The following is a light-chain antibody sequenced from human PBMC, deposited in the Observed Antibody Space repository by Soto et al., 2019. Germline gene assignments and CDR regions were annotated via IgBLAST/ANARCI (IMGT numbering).Light chain of an antibody. V-gene: IGKV1-39*01. CDR2: AAS. Sequence: DIQMTQSPSSLSASVGDRVTITCRASQNIGVYLNWYQKKPGKAPKLLIHAASSLHSGVPSTFSGSGSGTDFALTISSLQPEDFATYYCQQANSFPLTFGGGTKVEIK. CDR3: QQANSFPLT. CDR1: QNIGVY. J-gene: IGKJ4*01.